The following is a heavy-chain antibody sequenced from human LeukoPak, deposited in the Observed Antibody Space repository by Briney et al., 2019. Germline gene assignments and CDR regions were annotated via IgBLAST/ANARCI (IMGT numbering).Heavy chain of an antibody. J-gene: IGHJ4*02. CDR1: GFTFGGYW. Sequence: GGSLRLSCAASGFTFGGYWMSWVRQAPGKGLEWVANIKQDGSEKYYVDSVKGRFTISRDNAKNSLYLQMNSLRAEDTAFYHCARSGYSSSRGFDYWGQGTLVTVSS. V-gene: IGHV3-7*03. D-gene: IGHD6-13*01. CDR2: IKQDGSEK. CDR3: ARSGYSSSRGFDY.